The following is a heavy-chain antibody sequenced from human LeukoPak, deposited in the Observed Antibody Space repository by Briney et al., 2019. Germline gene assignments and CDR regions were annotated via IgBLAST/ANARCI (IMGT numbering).Heavy chain of an antibody. CDR3: ARDPRGVGAASY. CDR2: ISSSSSYI. D-gene: IGHD1-26*01. CDR1: GFTFSSYS. Sequence: GGSLRLSCAASGFTFSSYSMNWVRQAPGKGLEWVSSISSSSSYIYYADSVKGRFTISRDNAKNSLYLQMNSLRAEDTAVYYCARDPRGVGAASYWGQGTLVIVSS. V-gene: IGHV3-21*01. J-gene: IGHJ4*02.